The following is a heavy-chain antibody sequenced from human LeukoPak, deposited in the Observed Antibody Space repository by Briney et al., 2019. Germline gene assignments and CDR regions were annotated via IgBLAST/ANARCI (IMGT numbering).Heavy chain of an antibody. CDR3: ARVRRRDYDILTGIFDY. J-gene: IGHJ4*02. V-gene: IGHV1-69*04. D-gene: IGHD3-9*01. CDR1: GGTFSSYA. Sequence: ASVKVSCKASGGTFSSYAISWVRQAPGQGLEWMGRIILILGIANYAQKFQGRVTITADKSTSTAYMELSSLRSEDTAVYYCARVRRRDYDILTGIFDYWGQGTLVTVSS. CDR2: IILILGIA.